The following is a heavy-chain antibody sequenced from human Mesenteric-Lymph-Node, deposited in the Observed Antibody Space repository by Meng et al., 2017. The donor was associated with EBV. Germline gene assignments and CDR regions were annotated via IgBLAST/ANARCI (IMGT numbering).Heavy chain of an antibody. Sequence: EVQLVESGECLVQPGGSLRLSCAASGFTFTTYWMHWVRQAPGKGLVWVSRVNSDGSSTTYADSVRGRFTISRDNAKNTVYLQMNSLGAEDTAVYYCTRGATGKFDPWGQGTLVTVSS. CDR1: GFTFTTYW. CDR2: VNSDGSST. CDR3: TRGATGKFDP. J-gene: IGHJ5*02. V-gene: IGHV3-74*01.